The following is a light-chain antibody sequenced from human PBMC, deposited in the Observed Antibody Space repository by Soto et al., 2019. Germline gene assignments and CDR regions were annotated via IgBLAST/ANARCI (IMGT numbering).Light chain of an antibody. V-gene: IGKV3-11*01. CDR2: DAS. CDR3: QQRSNWPPSIT. CDR1: QSFSSY. Sequence: EIVLTQSPATLSLSPGERATLSCRASQSFSSYLAWYQQKPGQAPRLLIYDASNRATGIPARFSGSGSGTDFTLTISSLEPEDFAVYYCQQRSNWPPSITFGQGTRLDIK. J-gene: IGKJ5*01.